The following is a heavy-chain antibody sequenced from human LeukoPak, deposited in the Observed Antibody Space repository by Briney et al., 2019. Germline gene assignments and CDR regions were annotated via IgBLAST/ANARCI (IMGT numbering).Heavy chain of an antibody. J-gene: IGHJ4*02. CDR2: IYPGDSNT. CDR3: ARLAYGSDYFPGHY. D-gene: IGHD3-22*01. CDR1: GYTFPNYW. Sequence: PGESLKISCQGSGYTFPNYWIGWVRQKPGKGLEWMGIIYPGDSNTRYSPSFQGQVTISADKSISTAYLQWSSLKASDTAMYYCARLAYGSDYFPGHYWGQGTLVTVSS. V-gene: IGHV5-51*01.